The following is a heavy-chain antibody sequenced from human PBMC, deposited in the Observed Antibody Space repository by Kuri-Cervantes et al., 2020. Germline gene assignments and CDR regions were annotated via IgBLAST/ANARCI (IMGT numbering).Heavy chain of an antibody. Sequence: GGSLRLSCAASGFTFSSYAMSWVRQAPGKGLEWVSAISGSGGSTYYADSVKGRFTISRDNSKNTLYLQMNSLRAEDTAVYYCAIRPRDYYDSSGDRYGMDVWGQGTTVTVSS. J-gene: IGHJ6*02. V-gene: IGHV3-23*01. CDR2: ISGSGGST. CDR1: GFTFSSYA. D-gene: IGHD3-22*01. CDR3: AIRPRDYYDSSGDRYGMDV.